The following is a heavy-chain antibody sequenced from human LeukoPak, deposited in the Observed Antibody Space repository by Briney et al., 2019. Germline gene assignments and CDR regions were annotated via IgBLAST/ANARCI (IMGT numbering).Heavy chain of an antibody. J-gene: IGHJ6*03. CDR3: ASTREVWFGELSYYYYYYYMDV. D-gene: IGHD3-10*01. CDR1: GYTFTSYG. V-gene: IGHV1-18*01. Sequence: ASVKVSCKASGYTFTSYGISWVRQAPGQGLEWMGWISAYNGNTNYAQKLQGRVTMTTDTSTSTAYMELRSLRSDDTAVYYCASTREVWFGELSYYYYYYYMDVWGKGTTVTVSS. CDR2: ISAYNGNT.